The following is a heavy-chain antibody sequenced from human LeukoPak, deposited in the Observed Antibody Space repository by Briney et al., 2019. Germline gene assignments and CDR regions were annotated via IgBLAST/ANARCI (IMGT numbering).Heavy chain of an antibody. Sequence: SETLSLTCAVYGGSFSGYYWSWIRQPPGKGLVWIGEINHSGSTNYNPSLKSRVTISVDTSKNQFSLKLSSVTAADTAVYYCARTYDFWRTAHHWFDPWGQGTLVTVSS. CDR2: INHSGST. D-gene: IGHD3-3*01. CDR3: ARTYDFWRTAHHWFDP. J-gene: IGHJ5*02. V-gene: IGHV4-34*01. CDR1: GGSFSGYY.